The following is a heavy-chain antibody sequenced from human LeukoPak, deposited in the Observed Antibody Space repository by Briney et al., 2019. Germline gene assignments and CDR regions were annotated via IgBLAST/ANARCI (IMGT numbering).Heavy chain of an antibody. J-gene: IGHJ4*02. CDR3: ARHRYYYGSGSLDY. V-gene: IGHV4-38-2*02. D-gene: IGHD3-10*01. CDR2: IYHSGRT. CDR1: GYSISSGYY. Sequence: SETLSLTCTVSGYSISSGYYWGWIRQPPGKGLEWIGSIYHSGRTSYNPSLKSRVTISVDTSKNQFSLKLTSVTAADTAVYYCARHRYYYGSGSLDYWGQGTLVTVSS.